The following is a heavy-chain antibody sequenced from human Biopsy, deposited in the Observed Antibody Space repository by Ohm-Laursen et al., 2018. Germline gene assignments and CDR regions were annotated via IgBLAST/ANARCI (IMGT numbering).Heavy chain of an antibody. CDR3: ARGGQGGFLEWLFIG. J-gene: IGHJ4*02. Sequence: SLRLSCAASGFNFSTYGMSWVRQVAGKGLEWVSGISGSGGSTYYADSVKGRFTISRDNSKNTLYLQMNSLRAEDTALYYCARGGQGGFLEWLFIGWGQGTLVTVSS. CDR1: GFNFSTYG. D-gene: IGHD3-3*01. V-gene: IGHV3-23*01. CDR2: ISGSGGST.